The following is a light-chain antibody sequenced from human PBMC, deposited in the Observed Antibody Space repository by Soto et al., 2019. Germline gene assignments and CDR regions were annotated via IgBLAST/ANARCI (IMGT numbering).Light chain of an antibody. J-gene: IGKJ1*01. V-gene: IGKV3-20*01. Sequence: EIVLTQSPDTLSLSPGERATLSCRASQSVSSSYLAWYQQTPGQAPRLLIYGTSNRATGIPDRFSGSGSGTDFTLTISILEPEDFAVYYCQQYGNSRWTFGQGTKVEIK. CDR3: QQYGNSRWT. CDR1: QSVSSSY. CDR2: GTS.